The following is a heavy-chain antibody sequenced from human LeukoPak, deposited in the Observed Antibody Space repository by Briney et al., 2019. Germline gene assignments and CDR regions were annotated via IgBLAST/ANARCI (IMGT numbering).Heavy chain of an antibody. CDR3: ARVKGSYFVY. CDR1: GFPLSSYS. CDR2: ISASGSNI. D-gene: IGHD2-15*01. V-gene: IGHV3-48*01. Sequence: PGGSLRLSCAASGFPLSSYSINWFRQAPGKGLEWVAYISASGSNIYYVDSVKGRFTVSRDNPKSSLFLQMNSPRAEDTAVYYCARVKGSYFVYWGQGALVTVSS. J-gene: IGHJ4*02.